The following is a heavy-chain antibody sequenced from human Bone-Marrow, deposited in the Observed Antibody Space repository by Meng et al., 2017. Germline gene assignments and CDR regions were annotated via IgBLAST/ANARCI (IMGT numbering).Heavy chain of an antibody. V-gene: IGHV4-39*07. CDR3: ARHSGGSGSYFAYYYYYGMDV. Sequence: GSLRLSCTVSGDSISSGIYYWGWIRQSPGKGLEWIGSIYYSGSTYYNPSLKSRVTISVDTSKNQFSLKLSSVTAADTAVYYCARHSGGSGSYFAYYYYYGMDVWGQGTTVTVSS. CDR1: GDSISSGIYY. CDR2: IYYSGST. J-gene: IGHJ6*02. D-gene: IGHD3-10*01.